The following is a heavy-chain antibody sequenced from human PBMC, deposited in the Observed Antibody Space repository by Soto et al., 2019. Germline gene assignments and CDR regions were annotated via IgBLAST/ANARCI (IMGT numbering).Heavy chain of an antibody. CDR1: DDSSSTSGYS. Sequence: SETLSLTCTVSDDSSSTSGYSWGWIRQPPGRGLEWIGRIHYSGRTSYSPSLRSRVTISVDTPESQFSLRLNSVTAADTAVYYCARRLSYGVAGPGTLFEFWGQGTLVTVS. J-gene: IGHJ4*02. D-gene: IGHD6-13*01. CDR2: IHYSGRT. CDR3: ARRLSYGVAGPGTLFEF. V-gene: IGHV4-39*01.